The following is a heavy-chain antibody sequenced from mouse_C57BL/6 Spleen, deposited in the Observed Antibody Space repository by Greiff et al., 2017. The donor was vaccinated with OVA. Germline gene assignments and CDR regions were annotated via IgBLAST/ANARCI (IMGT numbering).Heavy chain of an antibody. Sequence: EVQLLESGGGLVQPGGSMKLSCVASGFTFSNYWMNWVRQSPEKGLEWVAQIRLKSDNYATHYAESVKGRFTISRDDSESSVYLQMNNLRAEDTGIYYGTTYRNYGEDYWGQGTTLTVSS. V-gene: IGHV6-3*01. CDR1: GFTFSNYW. CDR2: IRLKSDNYAT. J-gene: IGHJ2*01. CDR3: TTYRNYGEDY. D-gene: IGHD2-5*01.